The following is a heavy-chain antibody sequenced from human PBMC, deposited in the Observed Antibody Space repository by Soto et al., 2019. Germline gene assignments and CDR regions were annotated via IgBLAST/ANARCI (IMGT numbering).Heavy chain of an antibody. Sequence: RESLKNSCKGSGYFFTTCWITWLRQMPGKGLEWMGRIDPSDSYTDYSPSFEGHVTISADKSINTAYLQWTSLKASDTAMYYCARIRTLSGGYYYALDVWGQGTTVTVSS. J-gene: IGHJ6*02. CDR2: IDPSDSYT. V-gene: IGHV5-10-1*01. CDR1: GYFFTTCW. CDR3: ARIRTLSGGYYYALDV. D-gene: IGHD3-16*01.